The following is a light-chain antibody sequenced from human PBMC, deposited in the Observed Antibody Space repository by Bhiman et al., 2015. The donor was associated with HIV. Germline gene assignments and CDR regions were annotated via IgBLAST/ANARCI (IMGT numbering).Light chain of an antibody. V-gene: IGLV3-1*01. CDR3: QAWTAALG. CDR1: KLGDKY. Sequence: SYELTQPPSVSVSPGQTASITCSGDKLGDKYACWYQQKPGQSPVLVIYQDSERPSGIPERFSGSNSGNTATLTFSRTQTMDEADYFCQAWTAALGFGGGTKLTVL. CDR2: QDS. J-gene: IGLJ2*01.